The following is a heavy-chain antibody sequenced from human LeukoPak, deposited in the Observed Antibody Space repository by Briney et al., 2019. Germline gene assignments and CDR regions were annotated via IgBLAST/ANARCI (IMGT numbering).Heavy chain of an antibody. Sequence: PSETLSLTCTVSGGSISSYYWSWIRQPAGKGLEWIGRIYTSGSTNYNPSLKSRVTMSVDTSKNQFSLKLSSVTAADTAVYYCARGGSYYGSGSYPDYWGQGTLVTVSS. CDR3: ARGGSYYGSGSYPDY. J-gene: IGHJ4*02. D-gene: IGHD3-10*01. CDR1: GGSISSYY. V-gene: IGHV4-4*07. CDR2: IYTSGST.